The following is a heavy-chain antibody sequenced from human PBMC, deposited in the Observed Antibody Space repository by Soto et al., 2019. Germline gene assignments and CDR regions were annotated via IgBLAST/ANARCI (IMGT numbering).Heavy chain of an antibody. J-gene: IGHJ4*02. Sequence: GASVKVSCKASGYTFRNYGISWVRQAPGQGLEWMGWISPFNGNIKFGQKFQGRVTMTTDTSTSIAYMELTSLRSDDTAVYYCAKEEDSKALDFWGQGTLVTVSS. V-gene: IGHV1-18*01. CDR2: ISPFNGNI. CDR3: AKEEDSKALDF. CDR1: GYTFRNYG.